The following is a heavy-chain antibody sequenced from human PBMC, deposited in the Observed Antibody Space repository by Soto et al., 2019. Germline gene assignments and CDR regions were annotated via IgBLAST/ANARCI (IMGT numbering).Heavy chain of an antibody. CDR3: AREGDYDSSGYPSSYYYYGMDV. J-gene: IGHJ6*02. V-gene: IGHV6-1*01. Sequence: PSQALSLTCAISGDSVSSNSAAWNWIRQSPSRGLEWLGRTYYRSKWYNDYAVSVKSRITINPDTSKNQFSLQLNSVTPEDTAVYYCAREGDYDSSGYPSSYYYYGMDVWGQGTTVTVSS. CDR2: TYYRSKWYN. CDR1: GDSVSSNSAA. D-gene: IGHD3-22*01.